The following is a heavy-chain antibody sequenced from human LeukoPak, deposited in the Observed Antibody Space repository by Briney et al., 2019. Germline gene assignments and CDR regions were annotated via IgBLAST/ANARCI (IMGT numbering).Heavy chain of an antibody. V-gene: IGHV3-66*01. CDR3: ARDGGNNSWYGMDV. Sequence: SGGSLRLSCAASGFTVSSNYMSWVRQAPGKGLGWVSIIYRVGSTFYADSVEGRFTISRDNSKNTLYLQMNSLRVEDTAIYYCARDGGNNSWYGMDVWGQGTTVTVSS. J-gene: IGHJ6*02. D-gene: IGHD4-23*01. CDR1: GFTVSSNY. CDR2: IYRVGST.